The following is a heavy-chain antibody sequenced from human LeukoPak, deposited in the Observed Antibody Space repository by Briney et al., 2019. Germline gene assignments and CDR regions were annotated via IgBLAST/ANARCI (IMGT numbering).Heavy chain of an antibody. Sequence: SETLSLTCTVSGGSIHSYWSWIRQPAGKGLEWIGRISGSGTITYNPALQSRLTISIDTSKNQFSLKLMSVTAADTAVYYCARDSGTTGEVKFDPWGQGTLVTVSS. J-gene: IGHJ5*02. CDR1: GGSIHSY. CDR3: ARDSGTTGEVKFDP. CDR2: ISGSGTI. D-gene: IGHD3-10*01. V-gene: IGHV4-4*07.